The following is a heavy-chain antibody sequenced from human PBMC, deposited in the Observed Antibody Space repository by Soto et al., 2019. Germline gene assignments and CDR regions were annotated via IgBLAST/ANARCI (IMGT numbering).Heavy chain of an antibody. J-gene: IGHJ6*02. CDR3: ARDLGRGTILGSYYGMDV. CDR1: GFTFSNYY. V-gene: IGHV3-11*01. D-gene: IGHD3-9*01. CDR2: ISSSGSTI. Sequence: PGGSLRLSCAASGFTFSNYYMSWIRQAPGKGLEWVSYISSSGSTIYHADSVKGRFTISRDNAKNSLYLQMNSLRAEDTAVYYCARDLGRGTILGSYYGMDVWGQGTTVTVSS.